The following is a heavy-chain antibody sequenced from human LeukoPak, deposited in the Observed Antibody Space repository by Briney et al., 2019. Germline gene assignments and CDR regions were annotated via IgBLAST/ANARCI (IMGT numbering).Heavy chain of an antibody. V-gene: IGHV3-48*04. CDR2: ISRSSGSSI. CDR3: ARDSSGWYYFDY. D-gene: IGHD6-19*01. Sequence: PGGSLRLSCAASGFIFSSYSMNWVRQAPGKGLEWVSYISRSSGSSIYYADSVKGRFTISRDNAKNSLYLQMNSLRAEDTAVYYCARDSSGWYYFDYWGQGILVTVSS. J-gene: IGHJ4*02. CDR1: GFIFSSYS.